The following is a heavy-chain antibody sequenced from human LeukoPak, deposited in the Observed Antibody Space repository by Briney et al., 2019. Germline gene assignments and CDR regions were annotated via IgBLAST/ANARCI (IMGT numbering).Heavy chain of an antibody. D-gene: IGHD3-10*01. CDR3: AKGSGNGYGSGPFDY. Sequence: GGTLRLSCAASGFTFSNSGMSWVRQAPGKGLEWVSAISTDAGETHYADSVKGRFTISRDNSKNTVSLQMSSMRAEDTALYYCAKGSGNGYGSGPFDYWGQGTLVTVSS. CDR1: GFTFSNSG. J-gene: IGHJ4*02. V-gene: IGHV3-23*01. CDR2: ISTDAGET.